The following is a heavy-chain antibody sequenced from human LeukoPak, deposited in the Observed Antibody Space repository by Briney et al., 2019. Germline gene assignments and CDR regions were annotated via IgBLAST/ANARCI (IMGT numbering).Heavy chain of an antibody. J-gene: IGHJ3*02. CDR2: IKSKTDGGTT. Sequence: GGSLRLSCAASGFTFSNAWMSWVRQAPGKGLEWVGRIKSKTDGGTTDYAAPVKGRFTISRDDSKNTLYLQMNSLKTEDTAVYYCTTDSSGYYAFDIWGQGTMVTVSS. CDR1: GFTFSNAW. D-gene: IGHD3-22*01. CDR3: TTDSSGYYAFDI. V-gene: IGHV3-15*01.